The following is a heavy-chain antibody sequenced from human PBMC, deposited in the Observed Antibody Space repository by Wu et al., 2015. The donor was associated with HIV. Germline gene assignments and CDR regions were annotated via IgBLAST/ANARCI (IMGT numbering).Heavy chain of an antibody. J-gene: IGHJ4*02. CDR2: INPSGGST. Sequence: QVQLVQSGAEVKKPGASVKVSCKASGYTFTSYYMHWVRQAPGQGLEWMGIINPSGGSTSYAQKFQGRVTMTRDTSTSTVYMELSSLRSEDTAVYYCAREFWGWGVSGSWKGCSFLVAPALDYVGPGNAGHRLL. CDR3: AREFWGWGVSGSWKGCSFLVAPALDY. D-gene: IGHD3-10*01. V-gene: IGHV1-46*01. CDR1: GYTFTSYY.